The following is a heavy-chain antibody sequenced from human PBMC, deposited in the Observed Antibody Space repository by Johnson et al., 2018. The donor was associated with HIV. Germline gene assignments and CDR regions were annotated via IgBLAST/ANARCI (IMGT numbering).Heavy chain of an antibody. CDR3: TDYNFWTKRAFDI. J-gene: IGHJ3*02. CDR1: GFTFSNAW. V-gene: IGHV3-15*01. D-gene: IGHD3-3*01. CDR2: IKSKTDGGTT. Sequence: VQLVESGGGLVKPGGSLRLSCAASGFTFSNAWMSWVRQAPGKGLEWVGRIKSKTDGGTTDYAAPVTGRFTISRDDSKNTLYLQMNSLKIEDTAVYYCTDYNFWTKRAFDIWGQGTMVTVSS.